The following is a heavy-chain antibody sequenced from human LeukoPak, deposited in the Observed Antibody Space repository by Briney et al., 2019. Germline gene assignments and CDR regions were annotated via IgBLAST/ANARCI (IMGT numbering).Heavy chain of an antibody. CDR3: TTRVVTTNDF. V-gene: IGHV3-15*07. CDR2: IKTKPDGGPT. J-gene: IGHJ4*02. CDR1: GFTFSNAW. D-gene: IGHD2-21*02. Sequence: PGGSLRRSCAASGFTFSNAWMNWVRQAPGKGLEWVGRIKTKPDGGPTVYALPVRGRFTISRDDSKKTLFLQIDSLKTEDTAVYYCTTRVVTTNDFWGQGTLVTVSS.